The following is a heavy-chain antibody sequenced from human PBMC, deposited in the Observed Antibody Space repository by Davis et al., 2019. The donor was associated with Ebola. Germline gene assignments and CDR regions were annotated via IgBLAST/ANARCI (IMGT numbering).Heavy chain of an antibody. CDR3: ARSGWLQDFDY. Sequence: GESLKISCAASGFTFSSYSMNWVRQAPGKGLEWVSSISSSSSYIYYADSVKGRFTISRDNAKNSLYLQMNSLRAEDTAVYYCARSGWLQDFDYWGQGTLVTVSS. V-gene: IGHV3-21*01. CDR1: GFTFSSYS. D-gene: IGHD5-24*01. J-gene: IGHJ4*02. CDR2: ISSSSSYI.